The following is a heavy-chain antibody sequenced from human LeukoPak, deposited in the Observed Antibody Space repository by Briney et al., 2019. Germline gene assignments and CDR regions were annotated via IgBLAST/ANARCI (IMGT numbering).Heavy chain of an antibody. D-gene: IGHD3-22*01. CDR3: ARGVSFYLEYDSSGYYFDY. J-gene: IGHJ4*02. CDR2: IYYSGST. Sequence: SETLSLTCTVSGGSISSGGYYWSWIRQHPGKGLEWIGYIYYSGSTYYNPSLKSRVTISVDTSKNQFSLKLSSVTAADTAVYYCARGVSFYLEYDSSGYYFDYWGQGTLVTVSS. V-gene: IGHV4-31*03. CDR1: GGSISSGGYY.